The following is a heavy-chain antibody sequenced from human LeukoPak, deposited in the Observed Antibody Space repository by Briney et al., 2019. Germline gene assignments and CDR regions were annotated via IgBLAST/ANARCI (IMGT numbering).Heavy chain of an antibody. D-gene: IGHD5-18*01. CDR1: GFTFSSYG. V-gene: IGHV3-30*18. CDR2: ISYDGSNK. J-gene: IGHJ4*02. CDR3: AKDNSYGNFDY. Sequence: GRPLRLSCAASGFTFSSYGMHWVRQAPGKGLEWVAVISYDGSNKYYADSVKGRFTISRDNSKNTLYLQMNSLRAEDTAVYYCAKDNSYGNFDYWGQGTLVTVSS.